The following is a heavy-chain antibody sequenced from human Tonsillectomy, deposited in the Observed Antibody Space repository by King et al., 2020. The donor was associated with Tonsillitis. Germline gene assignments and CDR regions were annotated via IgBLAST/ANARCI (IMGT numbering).Heavy chain of an antibody. V-gene: IGHV2-26*01. CDR2: IFSNDEK. CDR1: GFSLSNARMG. D-gene: IGHD6-13*01. Sequence: VTLKESGPVLVKPTETLTLTCTVSGFSLSNARMGVSWIRQPPGKALEWLAHIFSNDEKSYITSLKSRLTISKDTSKSQVVLTMTNMDPVDTATCYCARRAGYSSSWYYAFDIWGQGTMVTVSS. J-gene: IGHJ3*02. CDR3: ARRAGYSSSWYYAFDI.